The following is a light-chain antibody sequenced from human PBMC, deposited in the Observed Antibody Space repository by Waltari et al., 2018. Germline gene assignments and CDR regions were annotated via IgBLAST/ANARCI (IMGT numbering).Light chain of an antibody. V-gene: IGKV4-1*01. CDR1: QSVLYSSNNKNY. CDR3: QQYYSTPRT. CDR2: WAS. Sequence: DIVMTQSPDSLAVSLGERAPINCKSSQSVLYSSNNKNYLAWYQQKPGQPPKLLIYWASTRESGVPDRFSGSGSGADFTLTISSLQAEDVAVYYCQQYYSTPRTFGGGTKVEIK. J-gene: IGKJ4*01.